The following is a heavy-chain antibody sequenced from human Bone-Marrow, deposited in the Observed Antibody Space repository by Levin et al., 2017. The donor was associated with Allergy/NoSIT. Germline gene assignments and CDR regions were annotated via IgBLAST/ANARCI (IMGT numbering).Heavy chain of an antibody. CDR1: GYTFNSYG. J-gene: IGHJ5*02. Sequence: AGESLKISCKASGYTFNSYGISWVRQAPGQGLEWVGWISAYNGHTNYARKFQGRVTMTTDKSTSTAYMDLRSLRSDDTAIYYCARDTHPDYGDYAGWFDPWGQGTLVTVSS. CDR3: ARDTHPDYGDYAGWFDP. CDR2: ISAYNGHT. D-gene: IGHD4-17*01. V-gene: IGHV1-18*01.